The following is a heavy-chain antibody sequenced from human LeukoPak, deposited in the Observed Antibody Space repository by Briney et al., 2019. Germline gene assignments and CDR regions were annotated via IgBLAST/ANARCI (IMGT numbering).Heavy chain of an antibody. J-gene: IGHJ6*02. Sequence: SWIRQHPGKGLEWIGYIYYSGITYYNPSLKSRVTISVDTSKNQFSLKLSSVTAADTAVYYCARDPYGMDVWGQGTTVTVSS. CDR2: IYYSGIT. V-gene: IGHV4-31*02. CDR3: ARDPYGMDV.